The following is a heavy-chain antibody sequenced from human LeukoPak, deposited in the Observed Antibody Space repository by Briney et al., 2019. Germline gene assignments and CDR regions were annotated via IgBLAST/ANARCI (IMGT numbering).Heavy chain of an antibody. CDR3: ARGIAMREGSYYYMDV. D-gene: IGHD3-22*01. CDR2: INPNSGGT. Sequence: GASVKVSCKASGYTFTGYYMHWVRQAPGQGLERMGWINPNSGGTNYAQKFQGRVTMTRDTSISTAYMELSRLRSDDTAVYYCARGIAMREGSYYYMDVWGKGTTVTVSS. J-gene: IGHJ6*03. CDR1: GYTFTGYY. V-gene: IGHV1-2*02.